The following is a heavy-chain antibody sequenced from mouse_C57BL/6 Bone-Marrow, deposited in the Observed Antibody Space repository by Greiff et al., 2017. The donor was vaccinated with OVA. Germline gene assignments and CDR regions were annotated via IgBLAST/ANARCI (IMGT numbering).Heavy chain of an antibody. J-gene: IGHJ4*01. D-gene: IGHD1-1*01. V-gene: IGHV1-26*01. Sequence: EVQLQQSGPELVKPGASVKISCKASGYTFTDYYMNWVKQSHGKSLEWIGDINPNNGGTSYNQKFKGKATLTVDKSSSTAYMELRSLTSEDSAVYYCAPGLRYYAMDYWGQGTSVTVSS. CDR2: INPNNGGT. CDR1: GYTFTDYY. CDR3: APGLRYYAMDY.